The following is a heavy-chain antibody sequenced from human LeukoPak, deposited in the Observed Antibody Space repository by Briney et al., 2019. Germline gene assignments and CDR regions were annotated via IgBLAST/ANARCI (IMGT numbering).Heavy chain of an antibody. Sequence: ASVKVSFKTSGYVFINYGIAWVRQAPGQGLEWMGWINTYKGNTTYAPKLQGRVTMTADTPTSTAYMELRSLRSDDTAVYYCASIGDSTDKIPFDYWGQGTLVTVSS. J-gene: IGHJ4*02. CDR1: GYVFINYG. V-gene: IGHV1-18*01. D-gene: IGHD5-18*01. CDR3: ASIGDSTDKIPFDY. CDR2: INTYKGNT.